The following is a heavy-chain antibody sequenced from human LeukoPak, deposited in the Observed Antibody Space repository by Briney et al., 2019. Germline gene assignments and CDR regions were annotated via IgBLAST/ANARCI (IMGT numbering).Heavy chain of an antibody. V-gene: IGHV3-9*01. Sequence: GGSLRLSCAASGFTFDEYAMHWVRQAPGKGLEWVSGISWNSGSIGYADSVKGRFTISRDNAKNSLYLQMNSLRAEDTALYYCAKDLLDYGDSVDSPYYYYGMDVWGQGTTVTVSS. CDR2: ISWNSGSI. CDR1: GFTFDEYA. D-gene: IGHD4-17*01. J-gene: IGHJ6*02. CDR3: AKDLLDYGDSVDSPYYYYGMDV.